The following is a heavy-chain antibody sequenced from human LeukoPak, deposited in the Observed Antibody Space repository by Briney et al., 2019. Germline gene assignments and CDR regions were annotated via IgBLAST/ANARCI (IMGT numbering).Heavy chain of an antibody. CDR2: IRYDGSNK. J-gene: IGHJ5*02. D-gene: IGHD6-6*01. CDR3: AKDDTDIAARPLWFDP. CDR1: GFTFSSYG. Sequence: GGSLRLSCAASGFTFSSYGMHWVRQAPGKGLEWVAFIRYDGSNKYYADSVKGRFTISRDNSKNTLYLQMNSLRAEDTAVYYCAKDDTDIAARPLWFDPWGQGTLVTVSS. V-gene: IGHV3-30*02.